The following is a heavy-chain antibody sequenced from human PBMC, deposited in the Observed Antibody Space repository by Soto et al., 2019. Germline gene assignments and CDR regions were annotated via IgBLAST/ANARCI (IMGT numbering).Heavy chain of an antibody. CDR1: GFPFSSYV. V-gene: IGHV3-23*01. D-gene: IGHD3-10*01. J-gene: IGHJ5*02. Sequence: EVQLLESGGGLVQRGGSLRLSCAASGFPFSSYVMSWVRQAPGKGLEWVSGISGGGSAYYADSVKGRFTISRDESQNTLYLQMNSLRVEDTAVYYCARSMTVRGVLLDLWGQGTLVSVSS. CDR3: ARSMTVRGVLLDL. CDR2: ISGGGSA.